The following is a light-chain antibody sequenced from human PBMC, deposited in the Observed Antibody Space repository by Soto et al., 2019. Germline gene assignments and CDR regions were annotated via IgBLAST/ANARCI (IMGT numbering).Light chain of an antibody. J-gene: IGKJ1*01. CDR1: QRISTY. Sequence: DIPMTQSPSTLSAGVGDRVTITCRASQRISTYLNWYQQKPGKAPTLLIYAASSLQSGVPSRFSGGGSGTDFTLTSNTLQPEDFATYVCQQCYSSPRTFGQGTKVEIK. CDR2: AAS. V-gene: IGKV1-39*01. CDR3: QQCYSSPRT.